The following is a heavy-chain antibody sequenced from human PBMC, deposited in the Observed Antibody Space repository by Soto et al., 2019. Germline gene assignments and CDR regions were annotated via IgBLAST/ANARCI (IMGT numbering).Heavy chain of an antibody. CDR2: ISAYNGNT. V-gene: IGHV1-18*01. J-gene: IGHJ6*02. D-gene: IGHD6-13*01. CDR3: ASAGKAAADHYYYYGMDV. CDR1: GYTFTSYG. Sequence: QVQLVQSGAEVKKPGASVKVSCKASGYTFTSYGISWVRQAPGQGLEWMGWISAYNGNTNYAQKLQGRVTMTTDTSTSTADMELRSLRSDDTAVYYCASAGKAAADHYYYYGMDVWGQGTTVTVSS.